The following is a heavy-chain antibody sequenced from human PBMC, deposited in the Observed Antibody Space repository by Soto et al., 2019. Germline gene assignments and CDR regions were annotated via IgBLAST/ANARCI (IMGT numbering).Heavy chain of an antibody. CDR2: ISGSGGST. CDR1: GFTFSSYA. V-gene: IGHV3-23*01. CDR3: AKVVSNYYYYGMDV. J-gene: IGHJ6*02. Sequence: PGGSLRLSCAASGFTFSSYAMSWVRQAPGKGLEWVSAISGSGGSTYYADSVKGRFTISRDNSKNTLYLQMNSLRAEDTVVYYCAKVVSNYYYYGMDVWGQGTTVTVSS.